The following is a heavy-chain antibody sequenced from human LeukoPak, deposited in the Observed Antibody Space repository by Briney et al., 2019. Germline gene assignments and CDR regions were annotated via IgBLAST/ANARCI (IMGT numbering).Heavy chain of an antibody. Sequence: ASVKVSCMASGYTFTGYYMHWVRQAPGQGLEWMGWMNPNSGNTGYAQKFQGRVTMTRNTSISTAYMELTSLRSEDTAVYYCARTEDAYGDYYFDYWGQGTLVTISS. CDR2: MNPNSGNT. D-gene: IGHD4-17*01. CDR1: GYTFTGYY. CDR3: ARTEDAYGDYYFDY. J-gene: IGHJ4*02. V-gene: IGHV1-8*02.